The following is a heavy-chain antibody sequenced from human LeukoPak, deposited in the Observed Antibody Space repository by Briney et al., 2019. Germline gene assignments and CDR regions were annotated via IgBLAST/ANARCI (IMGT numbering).Heavy chain of an antibody. CDR3: ARGRDGAYSSSWYGRVFFDY. Sequence: SETLSLTCAVYGGSFSGYYWSWIRQPPGKGLEWIGEINHSGSTNCNPSLKSRVTISVDTSKNQFSLKLSSVTAADTAVYYCARGRDGAYSSSWYGRVFFDYWGQGTLVTVSS. J-gene: IGHJ4*02. CDR2: INHSGST. D-gene: IGHD6-13*01. CDR1: GGSFSGYY. V-gene: IGHV4-34*01.